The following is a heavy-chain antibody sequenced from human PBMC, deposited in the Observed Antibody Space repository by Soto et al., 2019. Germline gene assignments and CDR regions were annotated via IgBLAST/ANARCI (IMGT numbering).Heavy chain of an antibody. CDR3: ARDDVGAPQHYGMDV. V-gene: IGHV4-31*03. CDR1: GDSISSGGYY. Sequence: PSETLSLTCTISGDSISSGGYYWSWIRHHPGKGLEWIGYIYYSGSTYYNPSLKSRVTISVDTSKNQFSLKLSSVTAADTAVYYCARDDVGAPQHYGMDVWGQGTTVTVSS. CDR2: IYYSGST. J-gene: IGHJ6*02.